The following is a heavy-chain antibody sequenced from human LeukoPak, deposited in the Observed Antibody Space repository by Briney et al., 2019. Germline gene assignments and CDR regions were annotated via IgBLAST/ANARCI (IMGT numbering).Heavy chain of an antibody. Sequence: GGSLRLSCAASGFTFSSYEMNWVRQAPGKGLEWVSYISSSGSTIYYADSVKGRFTISRDNAKNSLYLQMNSLRAEDTAVYHCARDGGYVYDYYYGMDVWGQGTTVTVSS. CDR3: ARDGGYVYDYYYGMDV. J-gene: IGHJ6*02. D-gene: IGHD5-12*01. CDR2: ISSSGSTI. V-gene: IGHV3-48*03. CDR1: GFTFSSYE.